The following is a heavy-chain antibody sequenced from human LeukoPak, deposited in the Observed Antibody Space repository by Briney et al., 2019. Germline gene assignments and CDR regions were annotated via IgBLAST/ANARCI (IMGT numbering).Heavy chain of an antibody. J-gene: IGHJ6*02. CDR1: GFIFSNYW. V-gene: IGHV3-7*01. D-gene: IGHD3-3*01. CDR2: IRQDGSEK. Sequence: GGSLRLSCEASGFIFSNYWMSWVRQAPGKGLEWVANIRQDGSEKYYVDSVKGRFTISRDNAKNSLYLQMNSLRAEDTAVYYCARSSSTYDFWSYYGMDVWGQGTTVTVSS. CDR3: ARSSSTYDFWSYYGMDV.